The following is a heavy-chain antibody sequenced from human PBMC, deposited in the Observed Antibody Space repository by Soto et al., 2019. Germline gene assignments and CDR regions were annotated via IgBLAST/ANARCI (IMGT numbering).Heavy chain of an antibody. CDR2: ISGSGGST. D-gene: IGHD6-6*01. V-gene: IGHV3-23*01. CDR3: AKQGTRRYSSSSFGY. CDR1: GFTFSSYA. Sequence: GGSLRLSCAASGFTFSSYAMSWVRQAPGKGLEWVSAISGSGGSTYYADSVKGRFTISRDNSKNTLYLQMNSLRAEDTAVYYCAKQGTRRYSSSSFGYWGQGTLVTVSS. J-gene: IGHJ4*02.